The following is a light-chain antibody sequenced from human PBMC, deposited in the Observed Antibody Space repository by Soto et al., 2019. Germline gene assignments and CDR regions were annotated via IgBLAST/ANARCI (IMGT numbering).Light chain of an antibody. CDR2: SAS. CDR1: QSVLTY. CDR3: QHYRGLSS. V-gene: IGKV1-5*01. Sequence: DIQLNQSPSTLSASVGDRVTITCRASQSVLTYLAWYQQKPGEAPKLLITSASSLQSGVPSRFSASGSGTEFSLSINSLQPDDFATYYCQHYRGLSSFGPGTKVDV. J-gene: IGKJ3*01.